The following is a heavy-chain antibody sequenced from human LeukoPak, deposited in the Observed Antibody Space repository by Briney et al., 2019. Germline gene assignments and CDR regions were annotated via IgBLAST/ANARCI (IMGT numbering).Heavy chain of an antibody. V-gene: IGHV4-4*02. D-gene: IGHD3-9*01. J-gene: IGHJ4*02. CDR3: AGTYYDILTGYYNVMGSFDY. CDR1: GGSISSSYW. CDR2: IYHSGST. Sequence: SGTLSLTCGVSGGSISSSYWWSWVRQPPGKGLEWIGEIYHSGSTNYNPSLKSRVTISVDTSKNQFSLKLSSVTAADTAVYYCAGTYYDILTGYYNVMGSFDYWGQGTLVTVSS.